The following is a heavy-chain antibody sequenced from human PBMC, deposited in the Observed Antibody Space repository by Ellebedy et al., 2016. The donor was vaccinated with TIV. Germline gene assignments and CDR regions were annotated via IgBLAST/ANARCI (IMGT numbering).Heavy chain of an antibody. V-gene: IGHV1-2*02. J-gene: IGHJ4*02. CDR2: INPNSGGT. Sequence: ASVKVSCXASGYTFTGYYMHWVRQAPGQGLEWMGWINPNSGGTNYAQKFQGRVTMTRNTSISTAYMELSSLRSEDTAVYYCALLYSSSWYDYWGQGTLVTVSS. CDR3: ALLYSSSWYDY. CDR1: GYTFTGYY. D-gene: IGHD6-13*01.